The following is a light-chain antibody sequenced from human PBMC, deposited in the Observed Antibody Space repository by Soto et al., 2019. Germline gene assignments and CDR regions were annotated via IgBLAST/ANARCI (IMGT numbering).Light chain of an antibody. CDR1: QGIGNA. V-gene: IGKV1-6*01. CDR3: QQTSAFPRT. Sequence: AIQMTQSPSSLSASVGDRATISRLASQGIGNALGWYQQKPGKPSKVLIYGASNLQSGVTPRFSGGGAGTEFTLTISSLQPEDFATYYCQQTSAFPRTFGPGTQVDIK. J-gene: IGKJ3*01. CDR2: GAS.